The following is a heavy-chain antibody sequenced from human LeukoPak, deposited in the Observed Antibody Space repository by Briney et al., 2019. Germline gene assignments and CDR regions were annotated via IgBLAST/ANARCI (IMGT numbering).Heavy chain of an antibody. CDR3: ARDRRSGGSSYYFDY. D-gene: IGHD2-15*01. Sequence: GGSLRLSCAASGFTFSSYWMSWVRQAPGKGLEWVANIKQDGSEKYYVDSVKGRFTISRDDAKNSLYLQMNSLRAEDTAVYYCARDRRSGGSSYYFDYWGQGTLVTVSS. CDR2: IKQDGSEK. CDR1: GFTFSSYW. V-gene: IGHV3-7*04. J-gene: IGHJ4*02.